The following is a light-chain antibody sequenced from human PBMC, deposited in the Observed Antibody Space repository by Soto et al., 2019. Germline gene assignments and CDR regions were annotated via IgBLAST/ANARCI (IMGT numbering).Light chain of an antibody. J-gene: IGLJ2*01. V-gene: IGLV2-14*01. CDR3: SSYTSSITSVI. CDR2: EVS. Sequence: QSALTQPASVSGSPGQSITVSCTGTSSDVGGYNYVSWYQQHPGKAPKLLIYEVSKRPSGVSNRFSGSTSGNTASLTISGLQAEDEADYYCSSYTSSITSVIFGGGTKLTVL. CDR1: SSDVGGYNY.